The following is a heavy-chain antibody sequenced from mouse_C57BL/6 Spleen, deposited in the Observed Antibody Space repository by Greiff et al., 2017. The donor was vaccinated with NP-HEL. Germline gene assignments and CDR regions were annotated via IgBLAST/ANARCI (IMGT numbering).Heavy chain of an antibody. Sequence: VQLQQSGAELVKPGASVKLSCTASGFNIKDYYMHWVKQRTEQGLEWIGRIDPEDGETKYAPKFQGKATITADTSSNTAYLQLSRLASEDTAVYCCARDTTVVAPYWYFDVWGTGTTVTVSS. D-gene: IGHD1-1*01. CDR2: IDPEDGET. V-gene: IGHV14-2*01. CDR1: GFNIKDYY. J-gene: IGHJ1*03. CDR3: ARDTTVVAPYWYFDV.